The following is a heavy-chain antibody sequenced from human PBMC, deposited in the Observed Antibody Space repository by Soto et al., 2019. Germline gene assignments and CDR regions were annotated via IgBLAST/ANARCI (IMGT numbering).Heavy chain of an antibody. Sequence: GASVKVSCKASGYTFTSYGISWVRQAPGQGLEWMGWISAYNGNTNYAQKLQGRVTMTTDTSTSTAYMELRSLRSDDTAMYYCARDHFGVFGVVTSGWFDPWGQGTLVTVSS. D-gene: IGHD3-3*01. V-gene: IGHV1-18*01. CDR1: GYTFTSYG. CDR2: ISAYNGNT. CDR3: ARDHFGVFGVVTSGWFDP. J-gene: IGHJ5*02.